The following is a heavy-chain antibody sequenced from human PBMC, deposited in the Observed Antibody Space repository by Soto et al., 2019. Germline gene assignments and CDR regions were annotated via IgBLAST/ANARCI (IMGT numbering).Heavy chain of an antibody. V-gene: IGHV1-69*02. CDR2: IIPILGIA. CDR3: ARGSVSGSSTTWDY. Sequence: QVQLVQSGAEVKKPGSSVKVSCKASGGTFSSYTISWVRQAPGQGLEWMGRIIPILGIANYAQKFQGRVTITADKSTSTAYMELSSLRSEDTAVYYCARGSVSGSSTTWDYWGQGTLVTVSS. J-gene: IGHJ4*02. CDR1: GGTFSSYT. D-gene: IGHD6-13*01.